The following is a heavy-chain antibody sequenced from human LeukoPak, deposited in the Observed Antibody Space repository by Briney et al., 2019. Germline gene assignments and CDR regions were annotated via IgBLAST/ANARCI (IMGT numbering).Heavy chain of an antibody. CDR3: AKDLPDYYDSSGPLVDY. D-gene: IGHD3-22*01. V-gene: IGHV3-30*02. CDR1: GFTFSSYG. J-gene: IGHJ4*02. CDR2: IRYDGSNK. Sequence: GGSLRLSCAASGFTFSSYGMHWVRQAPGKGLEWVAFIRYDGSNKYYADSVKGRFTISRDSSKNTLYLQMNSLRAEDTAVYYCAKDLPDYYDSSGPLVDYWGQGTLVTVSS.